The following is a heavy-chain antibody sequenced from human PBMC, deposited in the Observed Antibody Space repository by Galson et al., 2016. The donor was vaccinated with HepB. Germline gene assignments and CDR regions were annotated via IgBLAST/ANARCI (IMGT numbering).Heavy chain of an antibody. CDR1: GYTFTNYD. J-gene: IGHJ6*03. V-gene: IGHV1-8*01. D-gene: IGHD1-14*01. Sequence: SVKVSCKASGYTFTNYDIYWVRQAPGQGLEWLGWMNPNTDNTVYAQKFQGRITMTSNPAITTASMHLSSLRSDDTAVYFCVRGPEDLLHYYMDVWGKGTTVTVSS. CDR2: MNPNTDNT. CDR3: VRGPEDLLHYYMDV.